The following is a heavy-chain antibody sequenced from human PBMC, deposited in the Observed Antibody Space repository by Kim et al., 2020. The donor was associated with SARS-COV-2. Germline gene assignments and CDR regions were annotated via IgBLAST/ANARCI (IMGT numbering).Heavy chain of an antibody. Sequence: GGSLRLSCAASGFTFSRYWMHWVRQAPGKGLVWVSRINSDGSSTNYADSVKGRFTISRDNAKNTLYLQMNSLRAEDTAVYYCARDPIAYCGGDCYGPWFDPWGQGTLVTVSS. D-gene: IGHD2-21*02. CDR2: INSDGSST. V-gene: IGHV3-74*01. CDR3: ARDPIAYCGGDCYGPWFDP. CDR1: GFTFSRYW. J-gene: IGHJ5*02.